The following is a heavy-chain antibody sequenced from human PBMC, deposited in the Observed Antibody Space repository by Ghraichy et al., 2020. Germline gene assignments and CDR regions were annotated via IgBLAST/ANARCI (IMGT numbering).Heavy chain of an antibody. Sequence: ASVKVSCKASGYTFTSYGIIWVRQAPGQGLEWMGWISGHDDKTNYAQKFQGRVIVTNDIPTSTAFMELTSLRSDDTAVYYCARGPNYYDSSGYFPDAFDIWGQGTVVAVSS. V-gene: IGHV1-18*04. D-gene: IGHD3-22*01. CDR2: ISGHDDKT. J-gene: IGHJ3*02. CDR3: ARGPNYYDSSGYFPDAFDI. CDR1: GYTFTSYG.